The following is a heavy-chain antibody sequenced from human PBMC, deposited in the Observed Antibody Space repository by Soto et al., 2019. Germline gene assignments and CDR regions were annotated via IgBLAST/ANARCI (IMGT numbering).Heavy chain of an antibody. V-gene: IGHV4-31*03. CDR1: GGSISSGGYY. CDR3: ARASSSSDYHHHYFYGMDV. Sequence: QVQLQESGPGLVKPSQTLSLTCTVSGGSISSGGYYWTWIRQHPGKVLEWIGSIYYSGSTYYNPSHKSRVIISGDTSKNQFSLKLSSVTVADTAVYYCARASSSSDYHHHYFYGMDVWGQGTTVTVSS. J-gene: IGHJ6*02. D-gene: IGHD3-22*01. CDR2: IYYSGST.